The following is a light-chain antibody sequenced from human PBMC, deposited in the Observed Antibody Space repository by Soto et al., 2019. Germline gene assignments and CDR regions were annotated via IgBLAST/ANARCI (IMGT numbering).Light chain of an antibody. CDR2: GAS. CDR1: QSVSRN. CDR3: QQYNNWPPWT. J-gene: IGKJ1*01. V-gene: IGKV3-15*01. Sequence: EIVMTQSPGTLSVSPGERATLSCRASQSVSRNLAWYQQKPGQAPRLLIYGASTRATGIPARFSGSGSGTEFTLTINSLQSQDFAVYYCQQYNNWPPWTFGKGTKVDIK.